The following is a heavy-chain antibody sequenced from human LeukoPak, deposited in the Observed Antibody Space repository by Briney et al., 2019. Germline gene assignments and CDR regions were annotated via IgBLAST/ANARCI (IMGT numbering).Heavy chain of an antibody. D-gene: IGHD3-3*01. CDR2: INPNSGGT. Sequence: ASVKVSCKASGYTFTGYYMHWVRQATGQGLEWMGWINPNSGGTTYAQKFQGRVTMTRDTSISTAYMELSRLRSDDTAVYYCARLDDFWGGYSPYYYYYYMDVWGKGTTVTVSS. CDR1: GYTFTGYY. CDR3: ARLDDFWGGYSPYYYYYYMDV. J-gene: IGHJ6*03. V-gene: IGHV1-2*02.